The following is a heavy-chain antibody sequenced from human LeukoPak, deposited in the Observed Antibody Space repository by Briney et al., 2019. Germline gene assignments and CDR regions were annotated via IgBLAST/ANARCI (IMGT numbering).Heavy chain of an antibody. CDR1: GFTFSNYA. V-gene: IGHV3-30-3*01. J-gene: IGHJ6*02. Sequence: GGSLRLSCAASGFTFSNYAMHSVRQAPGKGLEWVAVIPYDGSNKYYAESLKGRFTISRDNSKNTLYLQMNSLRAEDTAVYFCATADNYYYGMDVWGQGTTVTVSS. CDR2: IPYDGSNK. CDR3: ATADNYYYGMDV.